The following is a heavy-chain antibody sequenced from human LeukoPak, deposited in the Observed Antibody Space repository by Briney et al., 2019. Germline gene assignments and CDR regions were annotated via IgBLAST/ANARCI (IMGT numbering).Heavy chain of an antibody. CDR2: IIAIFGTA. J-gene: IGHJ4*02. D-gene: IGHD4-17*01. CDR3: ARTKSTVTYYFDY. V-gene: IGHV1-69*05. CDR1: GGTFSSYA. Sequence: SVTVSCKASGGTFSSYAISWVRQAPGPGIEWRSGIIAIFGTANYAQNFQGRVTITTDESTSTAYMELSSLRSEDTAVYYCARTKSTVTYYFDYWGQRTLVTVSS.